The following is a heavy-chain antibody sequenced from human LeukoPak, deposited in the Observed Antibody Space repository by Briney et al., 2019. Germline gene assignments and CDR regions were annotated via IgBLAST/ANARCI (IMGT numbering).Heavy chain of an antibody. D-gene: IGHD2-2*02. J-gene: IGHJ6*02. CDR1: GFTFSSYG. CDR2: ISGSGGST. CDR3: AKAVSCSSTSCYRSYGMDV. V-gene: IGHV3-23*01. Sequence: GGSLRLSCAASGFTFSSYGMSWVRQAPWKGLEWVSGISGSGGSTYYADSVKGRFTISRDNSKNTLYLQMNSLRAEDTAVYYCAKAVSCSSTSCYRSYGMDVWGQGTTVSVSS.